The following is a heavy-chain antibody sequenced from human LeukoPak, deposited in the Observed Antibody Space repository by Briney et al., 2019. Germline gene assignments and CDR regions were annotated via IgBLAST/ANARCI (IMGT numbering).Heavy chain of an antibody. J-gene: IGHJ4*02. CDR1: GGSISSYY. D-gene: IGHD6-19*01. Sequence: PSETLSLTCTVSGGSISSYYWSWIRQPPGKGLEWIGYIYTSGSTNYNPSLKSRVTISVDTSKNQFSLKLSSVTAADTAVYYCARRDSSGYTPYWGQGTLDTVSS. CDR2: IYTSGST. CDR3: ARRDSSGYTPY. V-gene: IGHV4-4*09.